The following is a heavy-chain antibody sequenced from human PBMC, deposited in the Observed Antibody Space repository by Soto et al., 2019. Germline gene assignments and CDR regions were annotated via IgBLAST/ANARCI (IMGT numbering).Heavy chain of an antibody. CDR3: ARIPIRGVIEYYYGMDV. J-gene: IGHJ6*02. V-gene: IGHV2-70*01. CDR2: IDWDDDK. CDR1: GFSLSTSGMC. D-gene: IGHD3-10*01. Sequence: SGPTLVNPTQTLTLTCTFSGFSLSTSGMCVSWIRQPPGKALEWLALIDWDDDKYYSTSLKTRLTISKDTSKNQVVLTMTNMDPVDTAKYYCARIPIRGVIEYYYGMDVWGQGTTVTVS.